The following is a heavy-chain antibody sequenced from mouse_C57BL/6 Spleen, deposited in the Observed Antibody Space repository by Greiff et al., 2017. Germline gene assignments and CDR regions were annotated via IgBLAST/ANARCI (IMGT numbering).Heavy chain of an antibody. V-gene: IGHV1-69*01. D-gene: IGHD2-10*01. CDR1: GYPFTSYW. CDR2: IDPSDSYT. Sequence: QVQLQQPGAELVMPGASVKLSCKASGYPFTSYWMHWVKQRPGQGLEWIGEIDPSDSYTNYNQKFKGKSTLTVDKSSSTAYMQLSSLTSEDSAVYYCARRGSYYGNYVEGYFDYWGQGTTLTVSS. J-gene: IGHJ2*01. CDR3: ARRGSYYGNYVEGYFDY.